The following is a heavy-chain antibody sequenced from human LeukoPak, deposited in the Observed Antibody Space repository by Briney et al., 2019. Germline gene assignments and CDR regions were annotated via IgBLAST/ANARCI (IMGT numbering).Heavy chain of an antibody. CDR3: ARGGGLYG. D-gene: IGHD3-16*01. J-gene: IGHJ6*02. Sequence: PGGSLRLSCAASGLTFSSYWMNWARQAPGKGLEWVASINHNGNVNYYVDSVKGRFTISRDNAKNSLYLQMSNLRAEDTAVYFCARGGGLYGWGQGATVTVSS. CDR2: INHNGNVN. V-gene: IGHV3-7*03. CDR1: GLTFSSYW.